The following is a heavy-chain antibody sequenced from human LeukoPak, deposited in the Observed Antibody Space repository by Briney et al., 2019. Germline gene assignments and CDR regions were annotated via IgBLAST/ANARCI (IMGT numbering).Heavy chain of an antibody. CDR1: GFTFSSYG. V-gene: IGHV3-30*02. CDR2: TRYDGSNK. J-gene: IGHJ4*02. Sequence: GGSLRLSCAASGFTFSSYGMYWVRQAPGKGLEWVAFTRYDGSNKYYADSVKGRFTISRDNSKNTLYLQMGSLRTEDMAVYYCARTPEFCSGGSCYSEGCFDSWGQGTLVTVSS. CDR3: ARTPEFCSGGSCYSEGCFDS. D-gene: IGHD2-15*01.